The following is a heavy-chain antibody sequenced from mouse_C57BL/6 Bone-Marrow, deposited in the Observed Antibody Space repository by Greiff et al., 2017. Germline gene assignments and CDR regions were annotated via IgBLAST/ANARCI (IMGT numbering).Heavy chain of an antibody. D-gene: IGHD1-1*01. CDR1: GYSFTDYN. CDR2: INPNDGTT. V-gene: IGHV1-39*01. CDR3: ARDYGSCSFAY. Sequence: EVQLQESGPELVKPGASVKISCTASGYSFTDYNMNWVKQRHGKSLVGIGVINPNDGTTSYNPKFKDKATLTVDPSSSTAYMQLNSLTSEDSAVYYCARDYGSCSFAYWGQGTLVTVSA. J-gene: IGHJ3*01.